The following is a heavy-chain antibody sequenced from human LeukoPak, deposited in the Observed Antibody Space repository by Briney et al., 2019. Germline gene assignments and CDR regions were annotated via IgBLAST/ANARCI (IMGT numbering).Heavy chain of an antibody. Sequence: ASVKVPCKASTYTFTSYAMNWVRQAPGQGLEWMGWINTNTGNPTYARGSTGRFVFSLDTSVSTAYLQISSLQAEDTAVYYCCYSGSYYSFDPWGQGTLVTVSS. V-gene: IGHV7-4-1*02. CDR2: INTNTGNP. J-gene: IGHJ5*02. D-gene: IGHD1-26*01. CDR1: TYTFTSYA. CDR3: CYSGSYYSFDP.